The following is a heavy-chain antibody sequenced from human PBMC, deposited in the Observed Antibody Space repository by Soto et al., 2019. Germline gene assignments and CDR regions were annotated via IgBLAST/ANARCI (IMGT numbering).Heavy chain of an antibody. V-gene: IGHV3-30-3*01. CDR1: GFMFSAYA. CDR2: MSYDGTNT. CDR3: ARDPSPYTSGWYGIDF. J-gene: IGHJ4*01. Sequence: PGGSLRLSCTASGFMFSAYAMLWVRQAPGKGLEWVAAMSYDGTNTYYADSVKGRFTISRDNSKYTLFLQMSSLTADDSAVYYCARDPSPYTSGWYGIDFWGLGTLVTV. D-gene: IGHD6-19*01.